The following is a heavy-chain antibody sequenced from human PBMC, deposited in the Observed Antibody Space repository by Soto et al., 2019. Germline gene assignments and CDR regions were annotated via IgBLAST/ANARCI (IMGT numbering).Heavy chain of an antibody. CDR2: IRSKANSYAT. V-gene: IGHV3-73*01. Sequence: PGGSLRLSCAASGFTFSGSAMHWVRQASGKGLEWVGRIRSKANSYATAYAASVKGRFAISRDDSKNTAYLQMNSLKTEDTAVYYCTRLTPANTDPSGYVNDYWGQGTLVTVSS. CDR3: TRLTPANTDPSGYVNDY. CDR1: GFTFSGSA. J-gene: IGHJ4*02. D-gene: IGHD5-12*01.